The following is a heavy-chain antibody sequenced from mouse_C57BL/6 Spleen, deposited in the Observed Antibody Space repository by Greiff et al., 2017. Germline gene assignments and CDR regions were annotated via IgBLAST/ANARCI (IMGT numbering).Heavy chain of an antibody. Sequence: VQLQQSGPELVKPGASVKISCKASGYTFTDYYMNWVKQSHGKSLEWIGDINPNNGGTSYNQKFKGKATLTVDKSSSTAYMGLRSLTSEDSAVYYCASFSTTVVGYFDVWGTGTTVTVSS. V-gene: IGHV1-26*01. CDR1: GYTFTDYY. D-gene: IGHD1-1*01. J-gene: IGHJ1*03. CDR2: INPNNGGT. CDR3: ASFSTTVVGYFDV.